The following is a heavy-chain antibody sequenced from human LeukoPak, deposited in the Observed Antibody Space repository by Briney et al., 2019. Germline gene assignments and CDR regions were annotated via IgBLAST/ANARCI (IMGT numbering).Heavy chain of an antibody. D-gene: IGHD1-26*01. CDR3: ARVGAYRYSGTTGGWFDP. J-gene: IGHJ5*02. CDR2: INTNTGSP. CDR1: GYSFTNYV. Sequence: ASVKVSCKASGYSFTNYVINWLRQAPGQGLEWRGWINTNTGSPTYAQGFTGRFVFSLDTSVNTAYLQISSLKAEDTAVYYCARVGAYRYSGTTGGWFDPWGQGTLVTVSS. V-gene: IGHV7-4-1*02.